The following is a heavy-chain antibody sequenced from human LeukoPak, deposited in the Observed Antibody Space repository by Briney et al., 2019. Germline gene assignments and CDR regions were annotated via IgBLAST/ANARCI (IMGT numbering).Heavy chain of an antibody. CDR2: VSTKTHGGAP. V-gene: IGHV3-49*03. CDR1: VVTFSDCA. J-gene: IGHJ5*02. D-gene: IGHD3-10*01. CDR3: ARVNFRDYRGYTWFEP. Sequence: GGSLRLSCTGSVVTFSDCAVTGFRQTPGRGLERVGFVSTKTHGGAPETAASVKGRFNVSRDDSAGIAYLQMTSLRTEDTAMYYCARVNFRDYRGYTWFEPWGQGTLVTVSS.